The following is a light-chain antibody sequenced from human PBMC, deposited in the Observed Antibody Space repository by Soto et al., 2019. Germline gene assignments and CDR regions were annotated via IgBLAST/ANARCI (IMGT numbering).Light chain of an antibody. Sequence: SYELTQSTSVSLTPGQTARITCSGDALPTQYVYWYQQKPGQAPRLIIYKDNQRPSEIPERFSASSSGTLATLTISGIQAXXXXXXYXQSADTSGTYYVFGTGTKVTVL. J-gene: IGLJ1*01. CDR2: KDN. V-gene: IGLV3-25*02. CDR1: ALPTQY. CDR3: QSADTSGTYYV.